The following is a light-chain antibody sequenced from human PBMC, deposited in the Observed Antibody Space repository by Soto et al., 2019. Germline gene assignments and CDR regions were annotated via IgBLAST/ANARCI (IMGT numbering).Light chain of an antibody. J-gene: IGKJ4*01. CDR2: LGS. V-gene: IGKV2-28*01. Sequence: DVVMTQSPLSLPVTPREPASISCRSSQSLLHSNGYNYLDWYLQKPGQPPQLLISLGSNRASGVPDRFSGSGSGTDFTLKIITVEAVDVGVYYCMQTLQTPVTFGGGTKVEIK. CDR1: QSLLHSNGYNY. CDR3: MQTLQTPVT.